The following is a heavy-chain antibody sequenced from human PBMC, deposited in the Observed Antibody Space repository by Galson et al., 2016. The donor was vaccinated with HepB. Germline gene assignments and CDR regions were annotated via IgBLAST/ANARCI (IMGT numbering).Heavy chain of an antibody. CDR1: GYTFTSYA. V-gene: IGHV1-3*01. CDR3: ARLGRYCSGGSCYSIFDY. Sequence: SVNVSCKASGYTFTSYAMHWVRQAPGQRLEWMGWINAGNGNTKYSQKFQGRVTITRDTSASTAYMELSSLRSEDTAVYYCARLGRYCSGGSCYSIFDYWGQGTLVTVSS. J-gene: IGHJ4*02. CDR2: INAGNGNT. D-gene: IGHD2-15*01.